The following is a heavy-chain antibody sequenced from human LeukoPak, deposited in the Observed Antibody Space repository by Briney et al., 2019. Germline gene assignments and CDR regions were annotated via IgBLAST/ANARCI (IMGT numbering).Heavy chain of an antibody. CDR3: AKDMEDCNHGSLDY. CDR1: GFTFSKYA. D-gene: IGHD1-14*01. J-gene: IGHJ4*02. Sequence: GGSLRLSCAASGFTFSKYAMGWVRQAPGKGLEWVSVISGNAGSTHYADSVRGRFTISRDNSKNTLNLQMNSLRAEDTALYYCAKDMEDCNHGSLDYWGQGTLVTVSS. CDR2: ISGNAGST. V-gene: IGHV3-23*01.